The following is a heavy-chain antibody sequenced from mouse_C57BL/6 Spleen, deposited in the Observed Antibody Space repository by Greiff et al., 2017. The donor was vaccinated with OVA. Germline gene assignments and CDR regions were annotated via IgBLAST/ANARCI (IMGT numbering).Heavy chain of an antibody. V-gene: IGHV5-9-1*02. CDR1: GFTFSSYA. D-gene: IGHD2-1*01. CDR2: ISSGGDYI. CDR3: TREGYGNYLDY. Sequence: EVKLQESGEGLVKPGGSLKLSCAASGFTFSSYAMSWVRQTPEKRLEWVAYISSGGDYIYYADTVKGRFTISRDNARNTLYLQMSSLKSEDTAMYYCTREGYGNYLDYWGQGTTLTVSS. J-gene: IGHJ2*01.